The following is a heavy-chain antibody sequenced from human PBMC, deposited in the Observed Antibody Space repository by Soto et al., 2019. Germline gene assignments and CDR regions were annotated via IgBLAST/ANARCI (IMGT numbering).Heavy chain of an antibody. CDR3: ANGRDGYNYRYFDY. CDR2: ISGSGGST. CDR1: GFTFSSYA. Sequence: EVQLLESGGGLVQPGGSLRLSCAASGFTFSSYAMSWVRQSPGKGLEWVSAISGSGGSTYYADSVKGRFTISRDNSKNTLYLQMNSLRAEDTDVYYCANGRDGYNYRYFDYWGQGTLVTVSS. D-gene: IGHD5-12*01. V-gene: IGHV3-23*01. J-gene: IGHJ4*02.